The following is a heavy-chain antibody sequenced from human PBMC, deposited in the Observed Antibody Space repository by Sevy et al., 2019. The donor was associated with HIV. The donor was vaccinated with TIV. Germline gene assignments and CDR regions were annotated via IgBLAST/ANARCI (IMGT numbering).Heavy chain of an antibody. J-gene: IGHJ6*02. D-gene: IGHD3-22*01. V-gene: IGHV3-23*01. Sequence: GGSLRLSCAASGFTFINYGMSWVRQAPGKGLEWVSVISGSGDTTNYADSVKGRFVISRDNSKDTMYLQLNSLRAEDTAVYDWAKDIRVARLFPSPGYGMDVWGHGTSVTVSS. CDR3: AKDIRVARLFPSPGYGMDV. CDR1: GFTFINYG. CDR2: ISGSGDTT.